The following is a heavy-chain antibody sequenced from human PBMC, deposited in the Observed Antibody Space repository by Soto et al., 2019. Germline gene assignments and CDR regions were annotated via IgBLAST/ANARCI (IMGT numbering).Heavy chain of an antibody. J-gene: IGHJ6*03. V-gene: IGHV1-8*01. CDR2: MNPNSGNT. CDR1: GYTFTSYD. Sequence: QVQLVQSGAEVKKPGASVKVSCKASGYTFTSYDINWVRQATGQGLEWMGWMNPNSGNTGYAQKFQGRVTMTRNTSISTAYMELSSLRSEDTAVYYCARGPQYGDYDYYYYMDVWGKGTTATVSS. D-gene: IGHD4-17*01. CDR3: ARGPQYGDYDYYYYMDV.